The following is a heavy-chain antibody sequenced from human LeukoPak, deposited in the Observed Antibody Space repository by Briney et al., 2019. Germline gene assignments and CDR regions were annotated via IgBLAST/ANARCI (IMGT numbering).Heavy chain of an antibody. Sequence: GSLRLSCAASGFTFSSYSMNWVRQAPGKGLEWVSYISSSSSTIYYADSVKGRFTISRDNAKNSLYLQMNSLRAEDTAVYYCARDWAGGRFDYWGQGTLVTVSS. CDR2: ISSSSSTI. J-gene: IGHJ4*02. V-gene: IGHV3-48*04. D-gene: IGHD1-26*01. CDR3: ARDWAGGRFDY. CDR1: GFTFSSYS.